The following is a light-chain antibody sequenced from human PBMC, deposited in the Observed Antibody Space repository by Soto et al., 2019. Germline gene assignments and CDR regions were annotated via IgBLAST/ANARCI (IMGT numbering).Light chain of an antibody. CDR1: SSNIGSNA. CDR3: AAWDDSLGGYV. V-gene: IGLV1-47*02. J-gene: IGLJ1*01. CDR2: TND. Sequence: QSVLTQSPSASGTPGQKMTISCSGSSSNIGSNAVYWYQQVPGSAPSLLMHTNDQRPSGAPDRFSGSTSGTSASLSVRGLRYEDEADYYCAAWDDSLGGYVFGPGTKVTVL.